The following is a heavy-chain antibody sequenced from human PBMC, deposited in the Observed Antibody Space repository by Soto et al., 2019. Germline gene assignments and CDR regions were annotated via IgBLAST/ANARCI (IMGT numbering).Heavy chain of an antibody. J-gene: IGHJ4*02. D-gene: IGHD2-2*01. Sequence: ASMKGSCQASCFTFSNYGISWVRQAPGQRVERKGRISAYKSKKNYPQKLQGRVTMTPDSSTSTAYLELRSLRSDDTAVYYCAREGYCISTSCYASALDYWGQGTLVTVSS. CDR1: CFTFSNYG. V-gene: IGHV1-18*01. CDR3: AREGYCISTSCYASALDY. CDR2: ISAYKSKK.